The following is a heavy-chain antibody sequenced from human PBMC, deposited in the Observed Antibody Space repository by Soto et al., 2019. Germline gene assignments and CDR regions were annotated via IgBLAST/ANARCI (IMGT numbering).Heavy chain of an antibody. Sequence: SETLSLTCTVSGGSISSGGYYWSWIRQHPGKGLEWIGYIYYSGSTYYNPSLKSRVTISVDTSKNQFSLELSSVTAADTAVYYCARQIAKDYFDYWGQGTLVTVSS. CDR2: IYYSGST. D-gene: IGHD2-21*01. CDR1: GGSISSGGYY. J-gene: IGHJ4*02. V-gene: IGHV4-31*03. CDR3: ARQIAKDYFDY.